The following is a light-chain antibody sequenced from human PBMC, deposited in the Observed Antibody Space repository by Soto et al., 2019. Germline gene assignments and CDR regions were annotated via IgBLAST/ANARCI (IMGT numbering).Light chain of an antibody. Sequence: EILLTQSPDTLSLSPGERATLPCRASQNVINNYLAWYQQKPGQPPRLLIYGASSRATGIPDRFSGTGSETDFTLTISGLEPEDFAVYYCQQYGSSPITFGQGTRLEIK. CDR1: QNVINNY. J-gene: IGKJ5*01. V-gene: IGKV3-20*01. CDR2: GAS. CDR3: QQYGSSPIT.